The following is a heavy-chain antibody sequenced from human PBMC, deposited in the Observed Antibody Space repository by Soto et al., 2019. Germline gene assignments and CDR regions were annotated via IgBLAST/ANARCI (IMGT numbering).Heavy chain of an antibody. Sequence: QVQLQESGPGLVKPSGTLSLTCAVSGGSIRSSNWWSWVRQPPGKGLEWIGEIYHSGSTNYNPSPKSRVTISVDKSKNQYSLKLSSVTAADTAVYYCAKCITALGPIDYWGQGTLVTVSS. CDR2: IYHSGST. J-gene: IGHJ4*02. CDR1: GGSIRSSNW. V-gene: IGHV4-4*02. CDR3: AKCITALGPIDY. D-gene: IGHD1-20*01.